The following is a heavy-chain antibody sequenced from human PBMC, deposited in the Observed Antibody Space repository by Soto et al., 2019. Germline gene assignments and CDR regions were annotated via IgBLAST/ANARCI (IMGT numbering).Heavy chain of an antibody. CDR1: GGSFSGYY. D-gene: IGHD6-19*01. J-gene: IGHJ6*02. V-gene: IGHV4-34*01. CDR3: ARGRTVAGFFCYYGMDV. CDR2: INHSGST. Sequence: SETLSLTCAVYGGSFSGYYWSWIRQPPGKGLEWIGEINHSGSTNYNPSLKSRVTISVDTSKNQFSLKLSSVTAADTAVYYCARGRTVAGFFCYYGMDVWGQGTTVTVSS.